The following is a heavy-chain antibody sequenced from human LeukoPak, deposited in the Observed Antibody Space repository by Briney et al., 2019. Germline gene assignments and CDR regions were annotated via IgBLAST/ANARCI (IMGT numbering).Heavy chain of an antibody. J-gene: IGHJ3*02. D-gene: IGHD5-18*01. Sequence: SVKVSCKASGGTFSSYAISWVRQAPGRGLEWMGRIIPIFGTANYAQKFQGRVTITTDESTSTAYMELSSLRSEDTAVYYCARDHWTVPVWKNGYSYDPTWEYAFDIWGQGTMVTVSS. CDR2: IIPIFGTA. V-gene: IGHV1-69*05. CDR3: ARDHWTVPVWKNGYSYDPTWEYAFDI. CDR1: GGTFSSYA.